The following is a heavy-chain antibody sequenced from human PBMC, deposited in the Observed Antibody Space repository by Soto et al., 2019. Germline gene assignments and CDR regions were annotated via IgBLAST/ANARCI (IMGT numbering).Heavy chain of an antibody. CDR1: GGSFSGFY. Sequence: ASETLSLTCAVHGGSFSGFYWTWIRQPPGKGLEWIGEINQSGSSNYNPPLKSRVTMSLDTSRNQFSLSLNSVTAADTAVYYCARMAGPWYFDLWGRGTLVTVSS. V-gene: IGHV4-34*01. J-gene: IGHJ2*01. CDR2: INQSGSS. CDR3: ARMAGPWYFDL.